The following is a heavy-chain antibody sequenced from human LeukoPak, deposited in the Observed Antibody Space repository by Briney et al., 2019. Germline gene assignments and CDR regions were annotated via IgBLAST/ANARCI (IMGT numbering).Heavy chain of an antibody. CDR1: GESSSGYY. CDR2: INHSGRT. D-gene: IGHD3-9*01. V-gene: IGHV4-34*01. Sequence: PSETLSLTCAVYGESSSGYYWSWIRQPPRKGLEWLGEINHSGRTNFNPSLKSRVPVSVDTSKKQFSLQLRSVTAADTAVYYCAGYFGYYYYGMDVWGQGTTVTVSS. CDR3: AGYFGYYYYGMDV. J-gene: IGHJ6*02.